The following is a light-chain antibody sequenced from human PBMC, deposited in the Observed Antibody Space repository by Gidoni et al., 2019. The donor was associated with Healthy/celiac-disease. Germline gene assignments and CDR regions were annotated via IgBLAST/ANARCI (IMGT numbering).Light chain of an antibody. CDR3: QQYYSTPLT. V-gene: IGKV4-1*01. CDR2: WAS. J-gene: IGKJ4*01. CDR1: QSVFYSSNNKNY. Sequence: DIVMTQSTDSLAVSLGERATINCKSSQSVFYSSNNKNYLAWYQQKPGQPPKLLIYWASTRESGVPDRFSGSGSGTDFTLTISSLHAEDVAVYYCQQYYSTPLTFGGGTKVEIK.